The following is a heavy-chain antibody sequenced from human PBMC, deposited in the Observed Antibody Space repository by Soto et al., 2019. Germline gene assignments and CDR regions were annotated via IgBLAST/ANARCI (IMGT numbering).Heavy chain of an antibody. CDR2: MTGDGRTT. CDR1: GFTFGDYW. CDR3: ATAEVDY. Sequence: GGSLRLSCAASGFTFGDYWMHWVRQPPGKGPEWVSRMTGDGRTTQYADSVKGRFTASRDNDKSTLYLQMNSLRAEDTAVYYCATAEVDYWGPGTLVTV. V-gene: IGHV3-74*03. J-gene: IGHJ4*02.